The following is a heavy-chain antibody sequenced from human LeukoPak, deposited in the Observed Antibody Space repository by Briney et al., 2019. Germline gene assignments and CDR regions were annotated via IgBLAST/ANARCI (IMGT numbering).Heavy chain of an antibody. V-gene: IGHV4-39*01. CDR3: ARQSTADV. CDR2: IYYSGST. Sequence: SEALSLTCTVSGGSISSSSYYWGWIRQPPGKGLEWIGSIYYSGSTYYNPSLKSRVTISADTSKNQFSLKLSSVTAAGTAVYYCARQSTADVWGKGTTVTVSS. D-gene: IGHD2-2*01. J-gene: IGHJ6*04. CDR1: GGSISSSSYY.